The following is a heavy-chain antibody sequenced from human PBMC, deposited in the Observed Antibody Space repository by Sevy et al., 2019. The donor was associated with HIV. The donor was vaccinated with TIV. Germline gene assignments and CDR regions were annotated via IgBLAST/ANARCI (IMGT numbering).Heavy chain of an antibody. V-gene: IGHV1-2*02. Sequence: VSVKVSCKASGYIFTDYYIHWVRQAPGQGLEWMAWINSDSGVTNYAQRFQGEVTVTRDPSLSTAYLELTNLKSNDTAIYYCARLTTQPTSDLYGLDVWGQGTTVTVSS. D-gene: IGHD4-17*01. CDR1: GYIFTDYY. CDR2: INSDSGVT. CDR3: ARLTTQPTSDLYGLDV. J-gene: IGHJ6*02.